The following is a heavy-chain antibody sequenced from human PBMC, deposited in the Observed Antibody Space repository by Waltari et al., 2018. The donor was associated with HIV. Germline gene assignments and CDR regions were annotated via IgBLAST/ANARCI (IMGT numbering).Heavy chain of an antibody. V-gene: IGHV1-69*01. Sequence: QVQLVQSGAEVKKPGSSVKVSCKASGGTFSSYAISWVGPAPGQGFEWMGGIIPIFGTANYAQKFQGRVTITADESTSTAYMELSSLRSEDTAVYYCARFPNYDSSGYPIRNLWFDPWGQGTLVTVSS. CDR1: GGTFSSYA. J-gene: IGHJ5*02. CDR2: IIPIFGTA. CDR3: ARFPNYDSSGYPIRNLWFDP. D-gene: IGHD3-22*01.